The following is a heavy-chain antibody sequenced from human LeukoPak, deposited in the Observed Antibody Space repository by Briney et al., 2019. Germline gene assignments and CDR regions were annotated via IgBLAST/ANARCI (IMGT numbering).Heavy chain of an antibody. CDR3: TRLLDAGLDY. V-gene: IGHV3-73*01. Sequence: GGSLRLSCAASGFTFSGSAIHWVRQAPGKGLEWVGRIRSKTNTYATAYATSVKGRFTVSRDDSKNTAYLQMNSLKTEDTAVYYCTRLLDAGLDYWGQGTLVIVSS. CDR2: IRSKTNTYAT. J-gene: IGHJ4*02. CDR1: GFTFSGSA. D-gene: IGHD1-1*01.